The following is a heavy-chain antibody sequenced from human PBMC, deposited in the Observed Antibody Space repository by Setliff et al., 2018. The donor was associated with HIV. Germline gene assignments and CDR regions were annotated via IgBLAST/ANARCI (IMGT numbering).Heavy chain of an antibody. D-gene: IGHD6-6*01. CDR2: IYYSGST. Sequence: SETLSLTCTVSGGSISSGSYYWSWIRQPAGKGLEWIGHIYYSGSTNYNPSLKSRVTISVDTSKNQFSLKLSSVTAADTAVYYCARVSYTGSSYIDYWGQGTLVTVSS. CDR3: ARVSYTGSSYIDY. J-gene: IGHJ4*02. CDR1: GGSISSGSYY. V-gene: IGHV4-61*10.